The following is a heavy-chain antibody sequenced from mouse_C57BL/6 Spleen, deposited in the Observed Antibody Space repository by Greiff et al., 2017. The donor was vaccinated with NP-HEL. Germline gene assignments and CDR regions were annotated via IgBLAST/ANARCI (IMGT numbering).Heavy chain of an antibody. J-gene: IGHJ4*01. V-gene: IGHV1-66*01. Sequence: QVQLQQSGPALVKPRASVKLSCKASGYSFTSYYIHWVKQRPGQGLEWIGWIYPGSGNTKYNEKFKGKATLTADTSSSTAYMQLSSLTSEDSAVYYCARGLRRHYYAMDYWGQGTSVTVSS. D-gene: IGHD2-2*01. CDR2: IYPGSGNT. CDR3: ARGLRRHYYAMDY. CDR1: GYSFTSYY.